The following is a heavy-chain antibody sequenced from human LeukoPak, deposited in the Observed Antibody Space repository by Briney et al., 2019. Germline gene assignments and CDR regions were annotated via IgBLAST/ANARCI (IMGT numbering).Heavy chain of an antibody. J-gene: IGHJ4*02. CDR2: ISSTSSST. V-gene: IGHV3-48*03. Sequence: PGGSLRLSCEVSGFTFSNSEMNWVRQAPGKGLEWVSFISSTSSSTKYADSVKDRFTISRDNAKNSLYLQMNSLRGDDTAVYYCVRQRSPHVEEFDSWGQGTLVTVSS. D-gene: IGHD1-1*01. CDR1: GFTFSNSE. CDR3: VRQRSPHVEEFDS.